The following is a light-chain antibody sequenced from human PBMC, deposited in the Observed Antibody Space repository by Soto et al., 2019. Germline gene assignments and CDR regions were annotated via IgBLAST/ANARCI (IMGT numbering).Light chain of an antibody. CDR3: QQRSNWPPVYT. CDR1: QNVNTY. CDR2: DAS. J-gene: IGKJ2*01. V-gene: IGKV3-11*01. Sequence: EIVLTQSPATLSLSPGERATLSCRASQNVNTYLDWYQQKPGQAPRLLIYDASKRATGIPARFAGSGSGTDFTLTISSLEYEDFAVYYCQQRSNWPPVYTFGQGTKLEIK.